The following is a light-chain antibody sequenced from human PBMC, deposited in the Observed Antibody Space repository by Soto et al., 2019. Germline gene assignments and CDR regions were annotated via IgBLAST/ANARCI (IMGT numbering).Light chain of an antibody. CDR1: QTVSTN. CDR2: VTS. V-gene: IGKV3-15*01. J-gene: IGKJ4*01. CDR3: QQYNKWALT. Sequence: EIVMTQSPATLSVSPGQRATLSCRASQTVSTNLAWYQQKPVQAPRLIIYVTSTRATGIPARFSGSGSGIDFTLTISNLQSEDFAVYYCQQYNKWALTFGGGTKVEIK.